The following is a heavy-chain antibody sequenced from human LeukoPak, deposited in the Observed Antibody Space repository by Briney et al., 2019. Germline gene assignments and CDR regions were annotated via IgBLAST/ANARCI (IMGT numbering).Heavy chain of an antibody. D-gene: IGHD3-22*01. J-gene: IGHJ6*02. CDR2: IKQDGSEK. CDR1: GFTFSSYW. CDR3: AKELGQRITMIVLEDGMDV. Sequence: GGSLRLSCAASGFTFSSYWMSWVRQAPGKGLEWVANIKQDGSEKYYVDSVKGRFTISRDNAKNSLYLQMNSLRAEDTAVYYCAKELGQRITMIVLEDGMDVWGQGTTVTVSS. V-gene: IGHV3-7*03.